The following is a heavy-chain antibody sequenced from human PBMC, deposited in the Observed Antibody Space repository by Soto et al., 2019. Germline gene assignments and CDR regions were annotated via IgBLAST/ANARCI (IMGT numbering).Heavy chain of an antibody. V-gene: IGHV3-23*01. J-gene: IGHJ2*01. D-gene: IGHD1-26*01. CDR2: ISGSGGST. CDR1: GFTFSSYA. CDR3: AKALYSGSYLPWYFDL. Sequence: EVQLLESGGGLVQPGGSLRLSCAASGFTFSSYAMSWVRQAPGKGLEWVSAISGSGGSTYYADSVKGRFTISRDNSKNTLYLQMNSLRAEDTAVYYCAKALYSGSYLPWYFDLWGRGTLVTVSS.